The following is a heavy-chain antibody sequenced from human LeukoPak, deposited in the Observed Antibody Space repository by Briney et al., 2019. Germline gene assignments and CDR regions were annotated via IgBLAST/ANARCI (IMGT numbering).Heavy chain of an antibody. CDR2: IIPIFGTA. CDR1: GGTFSSYA. CDR3: ARAGGIAAAGRRYYYYYMDV. J-gene: IGHJ6*03. Sequence: SVKVSCKASGGTFSSYAISWVRQAPGQGLEWMGGIIPIFGTANYAQKFQGRVTITADKSTSTAYMELSSLRSEDTAVYYCARAGGIAAAGRRYYYYYMDVWGKGTTVTVSS. V-gene: IGHV1-69*06. D-gene: IGHD6-13*01.